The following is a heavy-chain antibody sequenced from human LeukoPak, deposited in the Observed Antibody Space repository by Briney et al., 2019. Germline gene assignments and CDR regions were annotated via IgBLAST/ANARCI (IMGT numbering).Heavy chain of an antibody. CDR2: IIPILGIA. J-gene: IGHJ4*02. CDR3: ASQLPYSSGWYSPLGY. D-gene: IGHD6-19*01. CDR1: GGTFSSYA. V-gene: IGHV1-69*04. Sequence: SVKVSCKASGGTFSSYAISWVRQAPGQGLEWMGRIIPILGIANYAQKFQGRVTITADKSTSTAYMELSSLRSEDTAVYYCASQLPYSSGWYSPLGYWGQGTLVTVSS.